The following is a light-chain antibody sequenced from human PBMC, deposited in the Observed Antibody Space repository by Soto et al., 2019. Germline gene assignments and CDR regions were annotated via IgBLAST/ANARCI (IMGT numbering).Light chain of an antibody. CDR2: DAS. V-gene: IGKV3-11*01. Sequence: EIVLTQSPATLSLSPGERATLSCRATQSVSNSLAWYQQKPGQPPRLLIYDASSRATGIPARFGGSGSGTDCTLTISSLEPEDFAVYYCQQRTGWPPIFTFGPGTKVDIK. J-gene: IGKJ3*01. CDR1: QSVSNS. CDR3: QQRTGWPPIFT.